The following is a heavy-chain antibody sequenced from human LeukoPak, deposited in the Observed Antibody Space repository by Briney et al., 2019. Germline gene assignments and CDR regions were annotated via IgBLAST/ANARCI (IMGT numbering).Heavy chain of an antibody. CDR2: INPNSGGT. Sequence: VASVKVSCKASGYTFTGYYMHWVRQAPGQGLEWMGWINPNSGGTNYAQKFQGRVTMTRDTSISTAYMELSRLRSDDTAVYYCARDAVGGYSSGWEPVYYFDYWGQGTLVTVSS. CDR1: GYTFTGYY. CDR3: ARDAVGGYSSGWEPVYYFDY. J-gene: IGHJ4*02. V-gene: IGHV1-2*02. D-gene: IGHD6-19*01.